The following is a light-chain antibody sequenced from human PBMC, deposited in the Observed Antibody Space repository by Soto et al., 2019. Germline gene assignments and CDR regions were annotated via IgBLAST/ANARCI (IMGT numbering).Light chain of an antibody. CDR2: GAS. V-gene: IGKV3-20*01. Sequence: IFLTQSVGTLSLSPDESATLSCRASQSVSSSYLAWYQQRPGQAPRLLIYGASSRATGIPDRFSGSGSGTDFTLTISRLEPEDFAVYYCQQYGNSPRWTFGQGTKVDI. J-gene: IGKJ1*01. CDR3: QQYGNSPRWT. CDR1: QSVSSSY.